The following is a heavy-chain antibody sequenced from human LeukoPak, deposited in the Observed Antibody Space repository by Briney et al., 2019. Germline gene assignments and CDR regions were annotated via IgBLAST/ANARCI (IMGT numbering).Heavy chain of an antibody. CDR3: AKRGYCSSTSCYRNFDY. D-gene: IGHD2-2*01. J-gene: IGHJ4*02. CDR2: LSGSGGST. V-gene: IGHV3-23*01. Sequence: GGSLRLSCAASGFTFSSYAMSWVRQAPGKGLEWVSVLSGSGGSTYYADSVKGRFTISRDNSKNTLYLQMNSLRAEDTAVYYCAKRGYCSSTSCYRNFDYWGQGTLVTVSS. CDR1: GFTFSSYA.